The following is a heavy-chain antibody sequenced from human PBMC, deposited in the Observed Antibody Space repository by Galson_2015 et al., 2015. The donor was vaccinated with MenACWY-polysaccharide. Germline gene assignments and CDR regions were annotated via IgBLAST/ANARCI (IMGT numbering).Heavy chain of an antibody. D-gene: IGHD2/OR15-2a*01. J-gene: IGHJ3*02. CDR3: ARTIEGPGSYDAFDI. CDR2: IYSGGNT. CDR1: GFTVSSNY. V-gene: IGHV3-66*01. Sequence: SLRLSCAASGFTVSSNYMSWVRQAPGKGLEWVSVIYSGGNTYYAESVQVRFTISRDNSKNTLFLQMDSLRAEDTAVYYCARTIEGPGSYDAFDIWGQGTMVTVSS.